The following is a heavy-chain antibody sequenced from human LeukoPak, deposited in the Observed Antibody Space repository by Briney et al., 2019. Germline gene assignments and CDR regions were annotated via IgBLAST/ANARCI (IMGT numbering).Heavy chain of an antibody. J-gene: IGHJ1*01. CDR1: GGSISSGGYY. CDR3: ALGYCGGGSCYAREYFQH. V-gene: IGHV4-31*01. D-gene: IGHD2-15*01. Sequence: PSETLSLTCTVSGGSISSGGYYWTWIRQHPGKGLEWIGYIYYSGSTYYNPSLKSQVTISVDTSKNQFSLRLSSVTAADTAVYYCALGYCGGGSCYAREYFQHWGQGTLVTVSS. CDR2: IYYSGST.